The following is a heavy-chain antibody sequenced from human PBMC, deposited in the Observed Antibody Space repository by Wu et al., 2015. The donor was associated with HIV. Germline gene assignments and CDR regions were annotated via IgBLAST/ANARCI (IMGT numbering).Heavy chain of an antibody. Sequence: QDQLVQSGAEVKKPGSSVKISCKASGNTFNAINWLRQAPGQGLEWMGGIIPLFGTTEYAHIFQGRVTITTDESTSTAYMRLSSLTSADTAVYYCATPRSPGFSSAWPTYFDFWGRAHWSPSPQ. J-gene: IGHJ4*02. V-gene: IGHV1-69*05. CDR1: GNTFNA. CDR3: ATPRSPGFSSAWPTYFDF. D-gene: IGHD6-19*01. CDR2: IIPLFGTT.